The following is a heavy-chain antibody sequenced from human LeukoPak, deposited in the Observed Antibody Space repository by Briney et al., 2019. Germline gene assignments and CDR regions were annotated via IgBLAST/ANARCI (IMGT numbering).Heavy chain of an antibody. Sequence: SETLSLTCTVSGGSISSYYWSWIRQPPGKGLEWIGYIYYSGSTYYNPSLRSRVTISVDTSKNQFSLKLSSVTAADTAVYYCARSSEGRYYYDSSGFSYYYYYMDVWGKGTTATISS. J-gene: IGHJ6*03. V-gene: IGHV4-59*01. CDR2: IYYSGST. CDR3: ARSSEGRYYYDSSGFSYYYYYMDV. CDR1: GGSISSYY. D-gene: IGHD3-22*01.